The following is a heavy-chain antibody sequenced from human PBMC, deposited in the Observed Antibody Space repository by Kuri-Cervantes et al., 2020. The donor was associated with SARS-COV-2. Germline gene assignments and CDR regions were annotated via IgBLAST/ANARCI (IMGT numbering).Heavy chain of an antibody. V-gene: IGHV7-4-1*02. CDR1: GYTFTSYY. Sequence: ASVKVSCKASGYTFTSYYMHWVRQAPGQGLEWMGWINTNTGNPTYAQGFTGRFVFSLDTSVSTAYLQISSLKAEDTAVYYCAREGNRLGLLSPQSRGYFDYWGQGTLVTVSS. D-gene: IGHD3-3*01. CDR3: AREGNRLGLLSPQSRGYFDY. CDR2: INTNTGNP. J-gene: IGHJ4*02.